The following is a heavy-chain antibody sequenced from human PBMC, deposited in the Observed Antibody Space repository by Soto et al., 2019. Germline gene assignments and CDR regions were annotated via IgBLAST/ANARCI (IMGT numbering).Heavy chain of an antibody. V-gene: IGHV3-30-3*01. Sequence: VGSLRLSCVASGFTFGTYAIHWVRLARGKGLQWVALISYEGSNTYYADSVKGRFTVSRDNSKNTLYLQMNSLRPEDTGVYYCARVTPGNNLYYFYGLDVWGQGTSVTVSS. D-gene: IGHD1-1*01. J-gene: IGHJ6*02. CDR1: GFTFGTYA. CDR2: ISYEGSNT. CDR3: ARVTPGNNLYYFYGLDV.